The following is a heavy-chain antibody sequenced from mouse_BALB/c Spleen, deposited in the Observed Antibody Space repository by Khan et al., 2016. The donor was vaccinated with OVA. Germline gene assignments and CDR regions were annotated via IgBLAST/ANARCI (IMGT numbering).Heavy chain of an antibody. Sequence: EVELVESGGGLVKPGGSLKLSCAPSGFAFSSYDMSWVRQTPEKRLEWVATISGTGIYTYYPDSVKGRFTISRDHARNTLYLQMSSLRSDATALYYGARPSYYGNPWFTYWGQGTLVTVSA. V-gene: IGHV5-9*02. J-gene: IGHJ3*01. CDR3: ARPSYYGNPWFTY. D-gene: IGHD2-10*01. CDR2: ISGTGIYT. CDR1: GFAFSSYD.